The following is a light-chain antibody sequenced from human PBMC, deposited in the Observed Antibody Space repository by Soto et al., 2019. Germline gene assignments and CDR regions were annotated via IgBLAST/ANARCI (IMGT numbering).Light chain of an antibody. CDR2: EVS. V-gene: IGLV2-14*01. Sequence: QSVLTQPAAVSGSPGQSITISCTGTSSDVGGYNYVSWYQHHPGKAPKLVIFEVSNRPSGVSSRFSGSKSGYTASLTISGLQAEDEGDYYCNSYTTSGQRVFGGGTKVTVL. CDR3: NSYTTSGQRV. J-gene: IGLJ3*02. CDR1: SSDVGGYNY.